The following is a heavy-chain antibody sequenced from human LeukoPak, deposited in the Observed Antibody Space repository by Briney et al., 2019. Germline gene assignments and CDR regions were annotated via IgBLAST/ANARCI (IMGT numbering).Heavy chain of an antibody. CDR3: ARQRIAAAGTEWFDP. J-gene: IGHJ5*02. CDR1: GYSFTSYW. Sequence: GESLKISCKGSGYSFTSYWIGWVRQMPGKGLEWMGIIYPGDSDTRYSPSFQGQVTISTDKSISTAYLQWSSLKASDTAMYYCARQRIAAAGTEWFDPWGQGTLVTVSS. V-gene: IGHV5-51*01. D-gene: IGHD6-13*01. CDR2: IYPGDSDT.